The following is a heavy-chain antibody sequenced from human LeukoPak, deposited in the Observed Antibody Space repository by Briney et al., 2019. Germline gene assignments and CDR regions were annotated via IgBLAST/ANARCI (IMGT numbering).Heavy chain of an antibody. CDR2: IKQDGSEK. V-gene: IGHV3-7*01. CDR3: ASGGYSSGWYYFDY. CDR1: GFTFSSYW. Sequence: GGSLRLSCAASGFTFSSYWMSWVRQAPGKGLEWVANIKQDGSEKYYVDSVKGRFTISRDNAKNSLYLRMNSLRAEDTAVYYCASGGYSSGWYYFDYWGQGTLVTVSS. D-gene: IGHD6-19*01. J-gene: IGHJ4*02.